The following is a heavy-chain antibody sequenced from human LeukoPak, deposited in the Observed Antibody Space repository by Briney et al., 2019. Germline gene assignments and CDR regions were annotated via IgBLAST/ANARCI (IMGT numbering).Heavy chain of an antibody. Sequence: PSETLSLTCTVSGGSISSYYWSWIRQPAGKGLEWIGRIYTSGSTNYNPSLKSRVTISVDKSKNQFSLKLSSVTAADTAVYYCARQYSSSWYLDYWGQGTLVTASS. J-gene: IGHJ4*02. V-gene: IGHV4-4*07. CDR2: IYTSGST. D-gene: IGHD6-13*01. CDR3: ARQYSSSWYLDY. CDR1: GGSISSYY.